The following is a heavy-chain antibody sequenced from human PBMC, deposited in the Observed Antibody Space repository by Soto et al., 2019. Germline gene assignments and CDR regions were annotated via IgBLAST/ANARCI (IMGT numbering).Heavy chain of an antibody. Sequence: TLSLTCTVSGGSISSGGYYWSWIRQHPGKGLEWIGYIYYSGSTYYNPSLRGRVSISVDTSKSQFSLTLSSVTAADTAVYYCARYYDTSGLFDYWGQGTLVTVSS. CDR3: ARYYDTSGLFDY. CDR1: GGSISSGGYY. D-gene: IGHD3-22*01. CDR2: IYYSGST. V-gene: IGHV4-31*03. J-gene: IGHJ4*02.